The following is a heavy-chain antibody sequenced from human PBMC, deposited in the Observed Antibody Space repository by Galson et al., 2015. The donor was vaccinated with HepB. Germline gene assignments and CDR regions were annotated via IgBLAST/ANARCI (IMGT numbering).Heavy chain of an antibody. Sequence: ETLSLTCTVSGGSISSSSYYWGWIRQPPGKGLEWIGSIYYSGSTYYNPSLKSRVTISVDTSKNQFSLKLSSVTAADTAVYYCARVGLYSSGWSGSGFGYWGQGTLVTVSS. J-gene: IGHJ4*02. CDR3: ARVGLYSSGWSGSGFGY. D-gene: IGHD6-19*01. V-gene: IGHV4-39*07. CDR2: IYYSGST. CDR1: GGSISSSSYY.